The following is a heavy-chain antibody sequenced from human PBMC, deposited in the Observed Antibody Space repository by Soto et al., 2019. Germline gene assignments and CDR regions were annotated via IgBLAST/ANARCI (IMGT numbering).Heavy chain of an antibody. J-gene: IGHJ4*02. CDR3: ARGGDSSGSWPRY. CDR1: GFAFSSEW. D-gene: IGHD3-22*01. CDR2: VSSSSSYI. Sequence: GGSMGLSCAASGFAFSSEWIHWVRQAPGKGLEWVSSVSSSSSYIYYADSLKGRFTISRDNAKNSLYLQMNSLRVEDTAVYYCARGGDSSGSWPRYWGQGTLVTVSS. V-gene: IGHV3-21*01.